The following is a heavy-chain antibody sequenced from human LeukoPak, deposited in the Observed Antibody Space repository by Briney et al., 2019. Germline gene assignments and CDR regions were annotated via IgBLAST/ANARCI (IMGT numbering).Heavy chain of an antibody. D-gene: IGHD2-2*01. J-gene: IGHJ4*02. CDR1: GFTFSDYY. CDR2: ISSSGSTI. V-gene: IGHV3-11*04. CDR3: ARWSCSTTSCPSDY. Sequence: PGGSLRLSCAASGFTFSDYYMSWIRQAPGKGLEWVSYISSSGSTIYYADSVKGRFTISRDNAKNSLYLQMNSLRAEDTAVYYCARWSCSTTSCPSDYWGQGTLVTVSS.